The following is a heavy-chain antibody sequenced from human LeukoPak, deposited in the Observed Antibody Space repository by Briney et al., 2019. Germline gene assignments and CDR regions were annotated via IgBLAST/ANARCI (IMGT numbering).Heavy chain of an antibody. Sequence: GASVKVSCKASGYTFTSYGISWVRQAPGQGLEWMGWISAYNGNTNYAQKLQGRVTMTTDTSTSKAYMELRSLRSDDTAVYYCARFSLGYSGSYIGDYWGQGTLVTVSS. CDR1: GYTFTSYG. D-gene: IGHD1-26*01. CDR2: ISAYNGNT. CDR3: ARFSLGYSGSYIGDY. V-gene: IGHV1-18*01. J-gene: IGHJ4*02.